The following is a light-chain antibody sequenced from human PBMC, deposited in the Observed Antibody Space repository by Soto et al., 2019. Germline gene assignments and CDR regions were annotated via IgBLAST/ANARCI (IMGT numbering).Light chain of an antibody. J-gene: IGLJ2*01. Sequence: QSALTQPPSASGSPGQSVTISCTGTISDVGGYNYVSWYQQHPGKAPKLMIYEVSKRPSGVPDRFSGSKSGNTASLTVSGLQAEDEADYYCGSYAGINNSVAFGGGTKLTVL. CDR2: EVS. CDR3: GSYAGINNSVA. V-gene: IGLV2-8*01. CDR1: ISDVGGYNY.